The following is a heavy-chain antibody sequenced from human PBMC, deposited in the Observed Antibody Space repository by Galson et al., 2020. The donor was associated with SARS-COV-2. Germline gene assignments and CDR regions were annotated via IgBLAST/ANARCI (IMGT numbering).Heavy chain of an antibody. D-gene: IGHD1-7*01. CDR1: GVYFNGYY. J-gene: IGHJ2*01. Sequence: SETLSLTCAVSGVYFNGYYWRWIRQSPGKGLECIGKIHHTGDTNYNQSLKSRVTISVDTSNNQFSLRVNTVTAADTAVYDCAGCTRNYGAESVRWYFDLWGRGALVTVSS. CDR3: AGCTRNYGAESVRWYFDL. CDR2: IHHTGDT. V-gene: IGHV4-34*01.